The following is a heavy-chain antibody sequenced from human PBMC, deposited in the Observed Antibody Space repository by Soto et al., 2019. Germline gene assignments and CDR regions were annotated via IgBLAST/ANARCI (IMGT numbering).Heavy chain of an antibody. V-gene: IGHV1-2*02. Sequence: QVQLVQSGAEVKKPGASVKVSCKASGYTFTGYYIHWVRQAPGQGLEWMGWINPNNGNTKYSQRFQGRVTMSRDTSASTAYMELSSLTSEDTAVYYCAKLGGGYIFGPYLDYWDQGTLVTVSS. CDR1: GYTFTGYY. CDR2: INPNNGNT. CDR3: AKLGGGYIFGPYLDY. D-gene: IGHD5-18*01. J-gene: IGHJ4*02.